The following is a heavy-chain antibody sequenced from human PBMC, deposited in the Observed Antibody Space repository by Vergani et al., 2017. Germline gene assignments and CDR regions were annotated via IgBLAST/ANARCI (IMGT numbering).Heavy chain of an antibody. J-gene: IGHJ6*02. CDR3: AKVSYSSGWYVGYGMDV. CDR1: GFTFSSYA. Sequence: VQLLESGGGLVQPGGSLRLSCAASGFTFSSYAMHWVRQAPGKGLEWVAVISYDGSNKYYADSVKGRFTISRDNSKNTRYLQMNSRRAEDTAVYYCAKVSYSSGWYVGYGMDVWGQGTTVTVSS. V-gene: IGHV3-30*01. CDR2: ISYDGSNK. D-gene: IGHD6-19*01.